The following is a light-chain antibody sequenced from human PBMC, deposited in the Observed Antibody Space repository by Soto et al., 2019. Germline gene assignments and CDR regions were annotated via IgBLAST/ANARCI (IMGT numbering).Light chain of an antibody. CDR3: QEYNSYSGT. CDR1: QGISNY. CDR2: AAS. V-gene: IGKV1-27*01. Sequence: IQIPQSPSSLSASVGDRVTITCRASQGISNYLAWYQQKPGKVPKLLIYAASTLQSGVPSRFSGSGSGTKFTLTISSLQPDDFATYYCQEYNSYSGTFGQGTKVDI. J-gene: IGKJ1*01.